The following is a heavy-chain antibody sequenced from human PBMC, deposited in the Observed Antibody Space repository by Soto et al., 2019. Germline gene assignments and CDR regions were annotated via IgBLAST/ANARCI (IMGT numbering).Heavy chain of an antibody. CDR1: SGSISSHY. D-gene: IGHD2-21*01. Sequence: SETLSLTCTVSSGSISSHYWTWFRQPPGKGLEWIGYINYTGTTNHNPSLKSRVTISVDTSKNRFSLKLTSVTAADTAVYYCARMRSDYNWFDPWGQGTLVTVSS. CDR2: INYTGTT. CDR3: ARMRSDYNWFDP. J-gene: IGHJ5*02. V-gene: IGHV4-59*11.